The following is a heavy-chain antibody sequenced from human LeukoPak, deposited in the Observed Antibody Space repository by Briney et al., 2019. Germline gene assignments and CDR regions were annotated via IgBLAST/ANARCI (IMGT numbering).Heavy chain of an antibody. J-gene: IGHJ4*02. CDR2: ISSSGSTI. CDR1: GFTFSDYY. Sequence: GGSLRLSCAASGFTFSDYYMSWIRQAPGKGLEWVSYISSSGSTIYYADSVKGRFTISSDNAKNSLYLQMNSLRAEDTAVYYCARIGSSSWLVFDYWGQGTLVTVSS. D-gene: IGHD6-13*01. CDR3: ARIGSSSWLVFDY. V-gene: IGHV3-11*01.